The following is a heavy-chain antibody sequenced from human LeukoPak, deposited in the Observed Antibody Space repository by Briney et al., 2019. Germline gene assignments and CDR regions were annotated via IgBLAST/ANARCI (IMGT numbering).Heavy chain of an antibody. D-gene: IGHD2-21*01. CDR1: GFTFSDYY. V-gene: IGHV3-11*04. Sequence: KAGGSLRLSCAASGFTFSDYYMTWIRQAPGKGLEWVSYISGSGSPIYYADSVKGRFTISRDNAKNSMYLQMNSLRAEDTAVYYCARGPPVVIAGSFDSWGQGTLVTVSS. CDR2: ISGSGSPI. CDR3: ARGPPVVIAGSFDS. J-gene: IGHJ4*02.